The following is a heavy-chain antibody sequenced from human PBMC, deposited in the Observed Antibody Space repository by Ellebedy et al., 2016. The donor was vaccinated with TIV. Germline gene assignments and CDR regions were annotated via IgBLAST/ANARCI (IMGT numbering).Heavy chain of an antibody. J-gene: IGHJ4*02. V-gene: IGHV1-18*01. CDR3: ARDWGIDKIIADY. Sequence: ASVKVSCKTSGFTFTNYGVTWVRQAPGQGLEWVGWISADSGLTKFAQKFEGKVTLTTDTSTSTAYMEVRSLGSDDTAMYYCARDWGIDKIIADYWGQGTQVTVSS. CDR2: ISADSGLT. D-gene: IGHD3-16*01. CDR1: GFTFTNYG.